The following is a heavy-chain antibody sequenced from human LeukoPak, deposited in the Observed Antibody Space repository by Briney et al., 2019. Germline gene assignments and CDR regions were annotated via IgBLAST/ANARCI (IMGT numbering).Heavy chain of an antibody. J-gene: IGHJ3*02. Sequence: PGGSLRLSCAASGFTFSSYWMHWVRQAPGKGLMWVSRINSDGSTTNYADSVKGRFTISRDNTKNTLYLQMNSLRAEDTAVYYCSRGGYCSGGSCSRGTFDIWGQGTMVTVSS. V-gene: IGHV3-74*01. CDR1: GFTFSSYW. CDR3: SRGGYCSGGSCSRGTFDI. CDR2: INSDGSTT. D-gene: IGHD2-15*01.